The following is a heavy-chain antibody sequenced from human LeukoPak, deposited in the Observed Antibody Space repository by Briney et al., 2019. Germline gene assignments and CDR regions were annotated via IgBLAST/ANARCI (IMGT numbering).Heavy chain of an antibody. CDR3: AREPPHYGEYSGGGY. V-gene: IGHV3-30*03. J-gene: IGHJ4*02. Sequence: GALRLSCAASGFTFSSYGMHWVRQAPGKGLEWVAVISYDGSNKYYADSVKGRFTISRDNSKNTLYLQMNSLRAEDTAVYYCAREPPHYGEYSGGGYWGQGTLVTVSS. CDR1: GFTFSSYG. D-gene: IGHD4-17*01. CDR2: ISYDGSNK.